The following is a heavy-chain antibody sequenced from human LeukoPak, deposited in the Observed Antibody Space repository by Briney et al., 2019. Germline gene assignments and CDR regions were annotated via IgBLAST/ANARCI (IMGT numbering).Heavy chain of an antibody. J-gene: IGHJ3*02. CDR3: ARDPVASDAFDI. CDR2: IYYSGST. CDR1: GGSVSSGSYY. Sequence: SETLSLTCTVSGGSVSSGSYYWSWIRQPPGKGLEWIGYIYYSGSTYYNPSLKSRVTISVDTSKNQFSLKLSSVTAADTAVYYCARDPVASDAFDIWGQGTMVTVSS. V-gene: IGHV4-30-4*08.